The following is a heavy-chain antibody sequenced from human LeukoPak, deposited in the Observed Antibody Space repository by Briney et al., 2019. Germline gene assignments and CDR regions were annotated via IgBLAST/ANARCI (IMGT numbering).Heavy chain of an antibody. CDR1: GFTFSSYE. D-gene: IGHD3-10*01. V-gene: IGHV3-48*03. CDR3: ARDPALLWFGVLLHYYYGMDV. Sequence: PGGSLRLSCAASGFTFSSYEMNWVRQAPGKGLEWVSYISSSGSTIYYADSVKGRFTISRDNAKNSLYLQMNSLRAEDTAVYYCARDPALLWFGVLLHYYYGMDVWGRGTTVTVSS. CDR2: ISSSGSTI. J-gene: IGHJ6*04.